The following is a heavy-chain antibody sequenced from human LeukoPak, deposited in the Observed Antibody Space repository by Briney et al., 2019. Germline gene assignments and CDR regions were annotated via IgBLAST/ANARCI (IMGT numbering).Heavy chain of an antibody. CDR2: IYYSGST. D-gene: IGHD3-22*01. CDR1: GGSISSYY. J-gene: IGHJ4*02. Sequence: SETLSLTCTVSGGSISSYYWSWIRQPPGKGLERIGYIYYSGSTNYNPSLTSRVTISVDTSKNQFSLKLSSVTAADTAVYYCARVSDYYDSSGPFDYWGQGTLVTVSS. V-gene: IGHV4-59*01. CDR3: ARVSDYYDSSGPFDY.